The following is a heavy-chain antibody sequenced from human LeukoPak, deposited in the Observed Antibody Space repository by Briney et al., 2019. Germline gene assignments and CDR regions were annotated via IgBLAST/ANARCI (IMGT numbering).Heavy chain of an antibody. V-gene: IGHV1-18*01. CDR2: ISAYNGNT. Sequence: ASVKVSCKASGYIFTDYAIHWLRQAPGQGLEWMGWISAYNGNTNYAQKLQGRVTMTTDTSTSTAYMELRSLRSDDTAVYYCARYSGSYWGDYWGQGTLVTVSS. CDR3: ARYSGSYWGDY. CDR1: GYIFTDYA. J-gene: IGHJ4*02. D-gene: IGHD1-26*01.